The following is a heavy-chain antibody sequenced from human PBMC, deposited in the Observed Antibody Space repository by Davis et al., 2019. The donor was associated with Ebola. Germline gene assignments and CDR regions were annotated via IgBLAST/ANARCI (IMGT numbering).Heavy chain of an antibody. CDR3: ARAGYSYGALLYYYYGMDV. D-gene: IGHD5-18*01. Sequence: ASVKVSCKASGYTFTSYAMNWVRQAPGQGLEWMGWINTNTGNPTYAQGFTGRFVFSLDTSVSTAYLQISSLKAEDTAVYYCARAGYSYGALLYYYYGMDVWGKGTTVTVSS. CDR2: INTNTGNP. J-gene: IGHJ6*04. CDR1: GYTFTSYA. V-gene: IGHV7-4-1*02.